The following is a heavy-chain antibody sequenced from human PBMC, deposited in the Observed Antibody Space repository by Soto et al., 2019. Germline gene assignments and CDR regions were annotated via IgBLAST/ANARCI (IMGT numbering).Heavy chain of an antibody. Sequence: SVKVSGKASGGSFSSDAISWVRQAPGQGLEWVGGIVPILGTTKYAQKFQGRVTIIADTSTTTSYLELSSLRSEDTAIYYCARDPGRSSNRWRVRQVADGDYYVMDVWGQVTTVTVSS. D-gene: IGHD2-2*01. CDR1: GGSFSSDA. V-gene: IGHV1-69*10. J-gene: IGHJ6*02. CDR2: IVPILGTT. CDR3: ARDPGRSSNRWRVRQVADGDYYVMDV.